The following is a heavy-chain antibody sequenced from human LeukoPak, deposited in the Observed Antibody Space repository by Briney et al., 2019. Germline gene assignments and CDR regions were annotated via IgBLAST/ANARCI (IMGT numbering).Heavy chain of an antibody. Sequence: SETLSLTCTVSGGSIGSGDYYWNWIRQPPGKGLEWIGYICDSGSTYYNPSLKSRVTISVYTSKNQFYLKLSSVTASDTAVYYCARDRGVVVPFDSWGLGALLTVSS. CDR1: GGSIGSGDYY. J-gene: IGHJ4*02. D-gene: IGHD2-2*01. CDR2: ICDSGST. CDR3: ARDRGVVVPFDS. V-gene: IGHV4-30-4*08.